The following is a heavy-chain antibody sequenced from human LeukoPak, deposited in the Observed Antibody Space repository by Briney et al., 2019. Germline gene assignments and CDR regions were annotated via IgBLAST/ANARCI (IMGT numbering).Heavy chain of an antibody. V-gene: IGHV4-59*01. Sequence: PSETLSLTCTVSGGSISSYYWSWLRQPPGKGLEWIGYTYYSGSTNYNPSLKSRVTIPVDTSKNQFSLKLSSVTAADTAVYYCTRGAGWLIDYWGQGILVTVSS. CDR3: TRGAGWLIDY. J-gene: IGHJ4*02. CDR2: TYYSGST. D-gene: IGHD3-16*01. CDR1: GGSISSYY.